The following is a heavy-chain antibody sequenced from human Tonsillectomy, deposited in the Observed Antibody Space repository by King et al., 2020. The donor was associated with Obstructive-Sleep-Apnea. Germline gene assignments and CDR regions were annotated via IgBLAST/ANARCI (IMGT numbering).Heavy chain of an antibody. CDR3: ARHSGIRRLGELSSSFDY. CDR2: IYPGDSDT. V-gene: IGHV5-51*01. D-gene: IGHD3-16*02. J-gene: IGHJ4*02. Sequence: QLVQSGAEVKKPGESLKISCKGSGYSFTSYWIGWVRQMPGKGLEWMGIIYPGDSDTRYSPSFQGQVTISADKSISTAYLQWSSLKASDTAMCYCARHSGIRRLGELSSSFDYWGQGTLVTVSS. CDR1: GYSFTSYW.